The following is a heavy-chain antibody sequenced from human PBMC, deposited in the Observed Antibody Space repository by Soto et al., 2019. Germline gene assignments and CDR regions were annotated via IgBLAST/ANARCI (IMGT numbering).Heavy chain of an antibody. V-gene: IGHV3-30-3*01. J-gene: IGHJ6*02. CDR3: ARGRYARNYDFWSGYYTNYYYYGMDV. Sequence: GGSLRLSCAASGFTFSSYAMHWVRQAPGKGLEWVAVISYDGSNKYYADSVKGRFTISRDNSKNTLYLQMNSLRAEDTAVYYCARGRYARNYDFWSGYYTNYYYYGMDVWGQGTTVTVPS. CDR2: ISYDGSNK. D-gene: IGHD3-3*01. CDR1: GFTFSSYA.